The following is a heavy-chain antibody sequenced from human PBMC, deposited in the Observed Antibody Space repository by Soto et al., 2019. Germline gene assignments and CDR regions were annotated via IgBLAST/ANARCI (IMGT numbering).Heavy chain of an antibody. J-gene: IGHJ4*02. CDR2: IIPIFGTA. Sequence: QVQLVQSGAEVKKPGSSVKVSCKASGGTFSSYAISWVRQAPGQGLEWMGGIIPIFGTANYAQKFQGRVTITADESTSTAYMELSSLRSEDTAVSYCASRIAVAGQAPSPQFDYWGQVTLVTVSS. V-gene: IGHV1-69*12. CDR1: GGTFSSYA. CDR3: ASRIAVAGQAPSPQFDY. D-gene: IGHD6-19*01.